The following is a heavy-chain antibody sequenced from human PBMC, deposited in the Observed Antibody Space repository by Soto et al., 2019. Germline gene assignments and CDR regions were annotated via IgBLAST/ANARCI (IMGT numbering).Heavy chain of an antibody. CDR1: GYTFTSYA. Sequence: ASVKVSCKASGYTFTSYAMHWVRQAPGQRLEWMGWINAGNGNTKYSQKFQGRVTITRDTSASTAYMELSSLRSEDTAVYYCARDFTVWDYGDYRLYYYYGMDVWGQGTTVTVSS. CDR3: ARDFTVWDYGDYRLYYYYGMDV. CDR2: INAGNGNT. V-gene: IGHV1-3*01. D-gene: IGHD4-17*01. J-gene: IGHJ6*02.